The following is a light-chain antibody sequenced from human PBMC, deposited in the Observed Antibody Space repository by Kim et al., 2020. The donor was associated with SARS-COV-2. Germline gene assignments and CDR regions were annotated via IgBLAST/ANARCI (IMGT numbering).Light chain of an antibody. J-gene: IGKJ2*01. V-gene: IGKV3-11*01. Sequence: LSPGKRATLSCRASQSVSSYLAWYQQNPGQAPRLLIYDASNRATGIPARFSGSGSGTDFTLTISSLEPEDFAVYYCQQRSNWPPYTFGQGTKLEI. CDR3: QQRSNWPPYT. CDR1: QSVSSY. CDR2: DAS.